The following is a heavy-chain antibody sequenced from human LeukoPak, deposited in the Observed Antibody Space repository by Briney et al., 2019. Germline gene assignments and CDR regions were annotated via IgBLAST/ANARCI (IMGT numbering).Heavy chain of an antibody. CDR2: ISGSGGST. J-gene: IGHJ4*02. D-gene: IGHD6-6*01. CDR1: GFTFSSYA. CDR3: AKARQPYSSSSGFDY. V-gene: IGHV3-23*01. Sequence: PGGSLRLSCAASGFTFSSYAMSCVRQAPGKGLEWVSAISGSGGSTHYADSVKGRFTISRDNSKNTLYLQMNSLRAEDTAVYYCAKARQPYSSSSGFDYWGQGTLVTVSS.